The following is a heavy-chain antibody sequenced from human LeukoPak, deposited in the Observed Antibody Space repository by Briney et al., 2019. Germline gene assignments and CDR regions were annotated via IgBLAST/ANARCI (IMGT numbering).Heavy chain of an antibody. CDR2: IIPILGIA. CDR3: ARGLRGVSGGSCYDY. D-gene: IGHD2-15*01. J-gene: IGHJ4*02. Sequence: ASVKVSCKASGGTFSSYAISWVRQAPGQGLEWMGRIIPILGIANYAQKFQGRDTITAGKSTSTAYMELSSLRSVDTAVYYCARGLRGVSGGSCYDYWGQGTLVTVSS. V-gene: IGHV1-69*10. CDR1: GGTFSSYA.